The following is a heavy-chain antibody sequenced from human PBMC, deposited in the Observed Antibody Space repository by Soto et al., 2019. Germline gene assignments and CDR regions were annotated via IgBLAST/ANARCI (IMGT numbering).Heavy chain of an antibody. CDR1: GFTFTRYG. CDR2: ISAFNGDT. CDR3: ARDSPSSGLLGTNY. Sequence: QVQLVQSGAEVKKPGASVKVSCKASGFTFTRYGISWVRQAPGQGLEWMGWISAFNGDTKYAQRLQGRVSMTTDTSTDTAHMELMSLRSDDTAVYYCARDSPSSGLLGTNYWGQGTLVSVSS. V-gene: IGHV1-18*01. J-gene: IGHJ4*02. D-gene: IGHD6-19*01.